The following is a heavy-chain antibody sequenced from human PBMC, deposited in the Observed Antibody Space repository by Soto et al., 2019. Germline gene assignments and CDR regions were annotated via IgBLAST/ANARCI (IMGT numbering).Heavy chain of an antibody. CDR1: VVTFSTYR. Sequence: QVQLVQSGAEVKKPGSSVKVSCKDSVVTFSTYRMFWVRQAPGQGLEWMGRIIPMLGIRNYAQRFQDRVTITADKTTATAHMELSSLRSEDTALYYCTIGSWSGEVFDIWGQGTMVTVSS. CDR3: TIGSWSGEVFDI. D-gene: IGHD2-21*01. V-gene: IGHV1-69*02. J-gene: IGHJ3*02. CDR2: IIPMLGIR.